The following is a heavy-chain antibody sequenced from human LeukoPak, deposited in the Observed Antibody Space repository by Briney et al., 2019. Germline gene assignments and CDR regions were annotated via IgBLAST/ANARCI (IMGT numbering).Heavy chain of an antibody. D-gene: IGHD3-9*01. J-gene: IGHJ4*02. CDR1: GFTFSTYW. V-gene: IGHV3-74*03. CDR3: ARDLDWILFDY. CDR2: IRPEGTTT. Sequence: GGSLRLSCAASGFTFSTYWMHWIRQAPGKGLVWVSRIRPEGTTTAYADSVKGRFTISRDNAKNTLFLQMNSLSAEDTAVYYCARDLDWILFDYWGQGTLVTVSS.